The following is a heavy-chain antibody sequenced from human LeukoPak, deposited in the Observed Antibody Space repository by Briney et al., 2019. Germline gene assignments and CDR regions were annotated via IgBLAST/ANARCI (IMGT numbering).Heavy chain of an antibody. V-gene: IGHV4-4*08. CDR2: MQSTGNS. CDR1: GDFISTYH. D-gene: IGHD3-16*01. Sequence: SETLSLTCTVSGDFISTYHWNWIRKPPGKGLEWIGYMQSTGNSKYNPSLKSRVNIFVGTSKNQVALILSSVTAEDTAVYYCARDKQHSYGRYFDHWGQGALVTVSS. CDR3: ARDKQHSYGRYFDH. J-gene: IGHJ4*02.